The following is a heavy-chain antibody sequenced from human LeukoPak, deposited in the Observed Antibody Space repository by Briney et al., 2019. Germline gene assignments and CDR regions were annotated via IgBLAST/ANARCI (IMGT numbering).Heavy chain of an antibody. D-gene: IGHD2-8*01. J-gene: IGHJ3*02. Sequence: SQTLSLTCTVSGGSISSGSYYWGRIRQAGGKGLEWIGRIYTSGSTNYNPSLKSRVTISVDTSKNQFSLKLSSVTAADTAVYYCAREADCTNGVCYTHAFDIWGQGTMVTVSS. CDR3: AREADCTNGVCYTHAFDI. CDR1: GGSISSGSYY. CDR2: IYTSGST. V-gene: IGHV4-61*02.